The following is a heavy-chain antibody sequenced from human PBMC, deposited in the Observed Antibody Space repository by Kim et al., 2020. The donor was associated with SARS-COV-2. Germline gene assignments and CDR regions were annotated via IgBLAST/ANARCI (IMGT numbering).Heavy chain of an antibody. CDR1: GGSISSYY. CDR3: ARHGLVATNWFDP. D-gene: IGHD5-12*01. Sequence: SETLSLTCTVSGGSISSYYWSWIRQPPGKGLELIGYIYYSGSTNYNPSLKSRVTISVDTSKNQFSLKLSSVTAADTAVYYCARHGLVATNWFDPWGQGTLVTVSS. J-gene: IGHJ5*02. CDR2: IYYSGST. V-gene: IGHV4-59*08.